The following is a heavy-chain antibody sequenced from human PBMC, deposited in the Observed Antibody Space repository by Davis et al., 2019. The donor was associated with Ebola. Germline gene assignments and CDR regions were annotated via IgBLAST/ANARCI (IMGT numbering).Heavy chain of an antibody. J-gene: IGHJ4*02. CDR2: ISSSGSTI. V-gene: IGHV3-11*01. D-gene: IGHD5-18*01. CDR1: GFTFSDYY. Sequence: GESLKISCAASGFTFSDYYMSWIRQAPGKGLEWVSYISSSGSTIYYADSVKGRFTISRDNAKNSLYLQMNSLRAEDTAVYYCARINSYGDFDYWGQGTLVTVSS. CDR3: ARINSYGDFDY.